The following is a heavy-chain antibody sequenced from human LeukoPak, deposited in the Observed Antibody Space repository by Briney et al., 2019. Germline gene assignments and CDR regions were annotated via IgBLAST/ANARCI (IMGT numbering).Heavy chain of an antibody. CDR1: GFTFSGYS. CDR3: AREGGSWPGDAFDI. J-gene: IGHJ3*02. Sequence: GGSLRLSCAASGFTFSGYSMNWARQAPGKGLEWVSSISSSSYIYYADSVKGRFTISRDNAKNSLYLQMNSLRAEDTAVYYCAREGGSWPGDAFDIWGQGTMVTASS. D-gene: IGHD1-26*01. CDR2: ISSSSYI. V-gene: IGHV3-21*01.